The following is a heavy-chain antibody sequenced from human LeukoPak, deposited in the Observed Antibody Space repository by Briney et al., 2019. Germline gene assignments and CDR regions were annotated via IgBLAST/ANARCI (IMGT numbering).Heavy chain of an antibody. CDR1: GDSVSSNRAS. J-gene: IGHJ4*02. CDR2: TYYRSKWYN. V-gene: IGHV6-1*01. Sequence: SQTLSLICALSGDSVSSNRASWTWIRQSPSRGLEWLGRTYYRSKWYNDYAVSLKSRISINPDTSKNQSSLQLNSVTPEDTAVYYCSRSDGASDFDYWGQGTLVTVSS. D-gene: IGHD5-24*01. CDR3: SRSDGASDFDY.